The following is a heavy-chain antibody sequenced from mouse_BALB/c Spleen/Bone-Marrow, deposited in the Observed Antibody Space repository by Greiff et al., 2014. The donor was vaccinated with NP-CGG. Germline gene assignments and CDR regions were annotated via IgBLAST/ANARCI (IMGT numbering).Heavy chain of an antibody. J-gene: IGHJ3*01. Sequence: EVQLQQSGPELVKPGASVKISCKASAYTFTDYNMHWVKQSHGKSLEWIGYIYPYNGGTGYNQKFKSKATSTVDNSSSTAYMELRSLTSEDSAVYYCARSEGYDYDWFAYWGQGTLVTVSA. CDR2: IYPYNGGT. V-gene: IGHV1S29*02. CDR1: AYTFTDYN. CDR3: ARSEGYDYDWFAY. D-gene: IGHD2-4*01.